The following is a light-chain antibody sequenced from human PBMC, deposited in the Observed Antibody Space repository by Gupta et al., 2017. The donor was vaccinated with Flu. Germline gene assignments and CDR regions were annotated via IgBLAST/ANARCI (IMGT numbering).Light chain of an antibody. J-gene: IGLJ1*01. CDR2: GND. CDR1: SSNIGANCN. Sequence: VTIPCTGSSSNIGANCNVHWCQQQPEAAPKLLIYGNDKRNSGVPDRFSGAKSDTSAALSITGLQAGDEAEYYCQPYDSSRSGYVFGTGTKFTVL. V-gene: IGLV1-40*01. CDR3: QPYDSSRSGYV.